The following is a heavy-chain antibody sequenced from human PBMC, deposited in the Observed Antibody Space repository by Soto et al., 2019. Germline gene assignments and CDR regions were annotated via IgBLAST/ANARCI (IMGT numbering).Heavy chain of an antibody. V-gene: IGHV3-7*01. J-gene: IGHJ6*02. CDR3: ARGWGYFDSSGFPYLYAMDV. Sequence: PGGSLRLSCAASGFTFSTYWMSWVRQAPGKGLEWVANIKEDGSEKYYVDSVEGRFTISRDNAKNSLYLQMTSLRAEDTALYYCARGWGYFDSSGFPYLYAMDVWSQGTTVTVSS. D-gene: IGHD3-22*01. CDR1: GFTFSTYW. CDR2: IKEDGSEK.